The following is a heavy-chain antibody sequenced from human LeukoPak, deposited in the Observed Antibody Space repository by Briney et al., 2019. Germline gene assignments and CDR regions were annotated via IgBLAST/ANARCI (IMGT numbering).Heavy chain of an antibody. J-gene: IGHJ1*01. D-gene: IGHD6-13*01. V-gene: IGHV4-59*01. CDR1: GGSFSGYY. CDR3: ASSWPTEYFQH. CDR2: IYYSGST. Sequence: PSETLSLTCAVYGGSFSGYYWSWIRQPPGKGLEWIGYIYYSGSTNYNPSLKSRVTISVDTSKNQFSLKLSSVTAADTAAYYCASSWPTEYFQHWGQGTLVTVSS.